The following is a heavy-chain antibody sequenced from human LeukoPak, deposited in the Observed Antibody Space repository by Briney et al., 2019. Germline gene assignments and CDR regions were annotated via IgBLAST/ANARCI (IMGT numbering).Heavy chain of an antibody. D-gene: IGHD3-22*01. Sequence: SETLSLTCTVSGGSISSYYWSWIRQPPGKGLEWLGYIYYSGSANYNPSLKSRVTISVDTSKNQFSLKLSSVTAADTAVYYCARDRYYYDSSGYDHFDYWGQGTLVTVSS. CDR3: ARDRYYYDSSGYDHFDY. CDR2: IYYSGSA. CDR1: GGSISSYY. V-gene: IGHV4-59*12. J-gene: IGHJ4*02.